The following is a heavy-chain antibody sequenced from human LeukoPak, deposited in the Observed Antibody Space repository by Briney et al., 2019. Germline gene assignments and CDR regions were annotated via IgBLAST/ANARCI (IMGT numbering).Heavy chain of an antibody. Sequence: GASVKVSCKASGYTFTSYAMNWVRQAPGQGLEWMGWINPNSGGTNYAQKLQGRVTLTRDTSISTAYMELSRLRSDDTAVYYCARDGYCSSTSCSGVPKIWGQGTLVTVSS. CDR3: ARDGYCSSTSCSGVPKI. V-gene: IGHV1-2*02. D-gene: IGHD2-2*03. CDR1: GYTFTSYA. CDR2: INPNSGGT. J-gene: IGHJ4*02.